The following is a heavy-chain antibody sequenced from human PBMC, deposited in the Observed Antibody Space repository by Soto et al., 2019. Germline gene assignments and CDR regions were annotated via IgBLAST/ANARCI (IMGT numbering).Heavy chain of an antibody. V-gene: IGHV1-18*01. CDR2: ISAYNGNT. CDR1: GYTFTSYG. J-gene: IGHJ4*02. D-gene: IGHD3-3*02. Sequence: ASVKVSCKASGYTFTSYGISWVRQAPGQGLEWMGWISAYNGNTNYAQKLQGRVTMTTDTSTSTAYMELRSLRSDDTAVYHRARDRIFGVRFDYWGQGTLVTVSS. CDR3: ARDRIFGVRFDY.